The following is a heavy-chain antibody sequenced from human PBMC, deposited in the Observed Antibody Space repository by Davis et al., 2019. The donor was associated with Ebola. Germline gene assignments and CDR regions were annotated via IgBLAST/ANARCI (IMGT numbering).Heavy chain of an antibody. CDR2: INPSGGST. D-gene: IGHD2-21*01. V-gene: IGHV1-46*01. J-gene: IGHJ4*02. CDR1: GGTFSSYA. Sequence: ASVKVSCKASGGTFSSYAISWVRQAPGQGFEWMGIINPSGGSTSYAQKFQGRVTMTRDTSTSTVYMELSSLRSEDTAVYYCARDLHIVARAGEPNEYWGQGTLVTVSS. CDR3: ARDLHIVARAGEPNEY.